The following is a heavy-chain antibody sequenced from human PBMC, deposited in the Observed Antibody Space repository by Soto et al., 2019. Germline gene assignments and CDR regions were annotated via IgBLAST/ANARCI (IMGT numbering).Heavy chain of an antibody. CDR3: TRNHPPSAYSDY. CDR1: GGTFSSYT. CDR2: IIPILGIA. J-gene: IGHJ4*02. Sequence: QVQLVQSGAEVKKPGSSVKVSCKASGGTFSSYTISWVRQAPGQGLEWMGRIIPILGIANYAQKFQGRVTITADKSTSTASMELSSLRSEDTAVYYCTRNHPPSAYSDYWGQGTLVTVSS. V-gene: IGHV1-69*02. D-gene: IGHD2-21*01.